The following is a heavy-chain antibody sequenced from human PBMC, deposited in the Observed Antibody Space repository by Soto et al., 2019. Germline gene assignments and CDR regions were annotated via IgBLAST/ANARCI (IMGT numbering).Heavy chain of an antibody. D-gene: IGHD1-26*01. J-gene: IGHJ4*02. CDR2: IWYDGSNK. V-gene: IGHV3-33*01. CDR3: ARGRELHHY. Sequence: QVQLVESGGGVVQPGRSLRLSCAASGFTFSNYGMHWVRQAPGKGLEWVAVIWYDGSNKYYADSVKGRFTISRDNSKNTLYLQMNSLRAEDTGVYYCARGRELHHYWGQGSLVSVSS. CDR1: GFTFSNYG.